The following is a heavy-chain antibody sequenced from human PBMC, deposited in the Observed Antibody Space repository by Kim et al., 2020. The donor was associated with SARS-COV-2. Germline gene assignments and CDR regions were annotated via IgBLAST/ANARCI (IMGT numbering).Heavy chain of an antibody. CDR2: IIPIFGTA. Sequence: SVKVSCKASGGTFSSYAISWVRQAPGQGLEWMGGIIPIFGTANYAQKFQGRVTITADESTSTAYMELSSLRSEDTAVYYCAALWFGELLVDAFDIWGQGTMVTVSS. CDR1: GGTFSSYA. V-gene: IGHV1-69*13. CDR3: AALWFGELLVDAFDI. D-gene: IGHD3-10*01. J-gene: IGHJ3*02.